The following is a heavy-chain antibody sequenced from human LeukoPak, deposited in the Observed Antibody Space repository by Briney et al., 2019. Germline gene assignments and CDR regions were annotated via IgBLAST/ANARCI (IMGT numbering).Heavy chain of an antibody. Sequence: GGSLRLSCAASGSTFSSYAMSWVRQAPGKGLEWVSTISNSGGSTDYADSVKGRFTISRDNSKNILYLQMNSLRAEDTAVYYCAKFGRIAARPPFDYWGQGTLVTVSS. V-gene: IGHV3-23*01. CDR3: AKFGRIAARPPFDY. D-gene: IGHD6-6*01. J-gene: IGHJ4*02. CDR1: GSTFSSYA. CDR2: ISNSGGST.